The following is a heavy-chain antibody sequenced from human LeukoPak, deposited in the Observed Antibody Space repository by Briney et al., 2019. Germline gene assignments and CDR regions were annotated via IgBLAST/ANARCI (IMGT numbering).Heavy chain of an antibody. CDR3: AANYYDSSGYYYENDY. D-gene: IGHD3-22*01. Sequence: SVKVSCKASGGTFSSYAINWVRQAPGQGLEWMGGIIPIFGTANYAQKFQGRVTITVDESTSTAYMELSSLRSEDTAVYYCAANYYDSSGYYYENDYWGQGTLVTVSS. V-gene: IGHV1-69*13. CDR1: GGTFSSYA. J-gene: IGHJ4*02. CDR2: IIPIFGTA.